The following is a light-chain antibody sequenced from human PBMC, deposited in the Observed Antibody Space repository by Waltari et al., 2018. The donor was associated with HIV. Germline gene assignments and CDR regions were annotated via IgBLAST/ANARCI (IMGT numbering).Light chain of an antibody. CDR3: VGWDSSLSAYV. CDR1: SSNIENDN. CDR2: KNF. V-gene: IGLV1-47*01. Sequence: QSFLTQPPSASGTPGQTVTISCSGSSSNIENDNVYRYQQLPGMTPKLLIYKNFLRPSGVPDRFVASKSGTSASLTISGLRSADEADYYCVGWDSSLSAYVFGAGTKVAVL. J-gene: IGLJ1*01.